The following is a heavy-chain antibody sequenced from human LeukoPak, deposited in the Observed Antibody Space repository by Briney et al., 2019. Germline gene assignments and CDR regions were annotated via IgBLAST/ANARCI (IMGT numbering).Heavy chain of an antibody. J-gene: IGHJ6*02. CDR2: IYYSGST. CDR1: SGSVNSYY. D-gene: IGHD2-2*01. Sequence: TSETLSLTCTVSSGSVNSYYWSWIRQPTGKGLEWIGYIYYSGSTNYNPSLKSRVTISVDTSKNQFSLKLSSVTAADTAVYYCARAPAAPRLYMDVWGQGTTVIVSS. CDR3: ARAPAAPRLYMDV. V-gene: IGHV4-59*02.